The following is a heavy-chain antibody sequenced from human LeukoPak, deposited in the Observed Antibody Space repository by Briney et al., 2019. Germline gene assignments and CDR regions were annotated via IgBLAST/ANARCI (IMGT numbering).Heavy chain of an antibody. Sequence: GGSLRLSCAASGFTFSSYGMHWVRQAPGKGLEWVAFIRYDGSNKYYADSVKGRFTISRDNSKNTLYLQMNSLRAEDTAVYYCAKDLKGYVIAAAGTLPDYWGQGTLVTVSS. CDR1: GFTFSSYG. V-gene: IGHV3-30*02. D-gene: IGHD6-13*01. J-gene: IGHJ4*02. CDR3: AKDLKGYVIAAAGTLPDY. CDR2: IRYDGSNK.